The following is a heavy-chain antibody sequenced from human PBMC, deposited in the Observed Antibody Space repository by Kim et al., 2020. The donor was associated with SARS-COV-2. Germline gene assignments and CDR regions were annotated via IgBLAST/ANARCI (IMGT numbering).Heavy chain of an antibody. CDR1: GLTFSNYW. CDR3: ARDLTVSTRGFDY. D-gene: IGHD4-17*01. Sequence: GGSLILSCATSGLTFSNYWMSWVRQAPGKGLEWVANIKQDGGEKNYVDSVKGRFTISRDNAKNSLYLQMNSLRADDTAVYYCARDLTVSTRGFDYWGQGTLVTVSS. V-gene: IGHV3-7*03. J-gene: IGHJ4*02. CDR2: IKQDGGEK.